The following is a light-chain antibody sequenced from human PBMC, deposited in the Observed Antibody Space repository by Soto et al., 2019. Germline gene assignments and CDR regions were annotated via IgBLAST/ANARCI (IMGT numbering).Light chain of an antibody. Sequence: DIQMTQSPSSLSASVGDRVTITGRASQGIVNDLGWYQHTPGKAPKRLIYAASSLQSGVPSRLSGSGYGTDVALATSSLQHEDFATYSCLQHNTYQWTIGKRTKADIK. CDR2: AAS. CDR1: QGIVND. V-gene: IGKV1-17*01. J-gene: IGKJ1*01. CDR3: LQHNTYQWT.